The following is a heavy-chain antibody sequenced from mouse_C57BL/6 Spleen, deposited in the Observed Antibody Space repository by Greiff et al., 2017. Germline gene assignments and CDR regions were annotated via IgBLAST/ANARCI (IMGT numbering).Heavy chain of an antibody. CDR3: ARGYYDYLYWYFDV. J-gene: IGHJ1*03. D-gene: IGHD2-4*01. CDR2: ISSGSSTI. CDR1: GFTFSDYG. Sequence: EVQLVESGGGLVKPGGSLKLSCAASGFTFSDYGMHWVRQAPEKGLEWVAYISSGSSTIYYADTVKGRFTISRDNAKNTLFLQMTSLRSEDTAMYYCARGYYDYLYWYFDVWGTGTTVTVSS. V-gene: IGHV5-17*01.